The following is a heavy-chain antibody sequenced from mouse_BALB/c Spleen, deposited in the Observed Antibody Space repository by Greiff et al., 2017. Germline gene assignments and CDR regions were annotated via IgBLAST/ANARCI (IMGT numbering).Heavy chain of an antibody. CDR2: ISTYSGNT. CDR1: GYTFTDYA. J-gene: IGHJ2*01. D-gene: IGHD1-1*01. CDR3: AREELGYYYGSSQF. V-gene: IGHV1-67*01. Sequence: LVESGPELVRPGVSVKISCKGSGYTFTDYAMHWVKQSHAKSLEWIGVISTYSGNTNYNQKFKGKATMTVDKSSSTAYMELARLTSEDSAIYYCAREELGYYYGSSQFWGQGTTLTVSS.